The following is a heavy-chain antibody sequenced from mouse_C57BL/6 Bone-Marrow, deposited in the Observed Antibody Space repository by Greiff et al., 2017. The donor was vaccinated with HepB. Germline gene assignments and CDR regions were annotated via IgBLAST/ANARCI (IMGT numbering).Heavy chain of an antibody. Sequence: EVQLQESGAELVRPGASVKLSCTASGFNIKDDYMHWVKQRPEQGLEWIGWIDPENGDTEYASKFQGKATITADTSSNTAYLQLSSLTSEDAAVYYCTTTVVAKGFAYWGQGTLVTVSA. J-gene: IGHJ3*01. V-gene: IGHV14-4*01. CDR2: IDPENGDT. D-gene: IGHD1-1*01. CDR3: TTTVVAKGFAY. CDR1: GFNIKDDY.